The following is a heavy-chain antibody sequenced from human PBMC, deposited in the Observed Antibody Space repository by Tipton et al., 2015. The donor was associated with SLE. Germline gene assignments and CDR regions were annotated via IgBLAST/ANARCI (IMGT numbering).Heavy chain of an antibody. Sequence: GLVKPSETLSLTCAVYGGSIRSHWWKWIRQPPGKGLEWIGYIYTSGTTNYNPSLKSRVTISVDTSENQLSLWLTSVTAADTAVYYCAREVISACYYYGMDVWGQGTTVTVSS. CDR2: IYTSGTT. V-gene: IGHV4-59*11. J-gene: IGHJ6*02. CDR3: AREVISACYYYGMDV. D-gene: IGHD2-21*01. CDR1: GGSIRSHW.